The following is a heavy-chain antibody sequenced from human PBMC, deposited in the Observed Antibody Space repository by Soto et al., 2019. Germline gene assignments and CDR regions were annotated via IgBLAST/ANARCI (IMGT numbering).Heavy chain of an antibody. CDR2: IRSKANSYAT. D-gene: IGHD3-3*01. Sequence: VQLVESGGGLVQPGGSLKLSCAASGFTFSGSAMHWVRQASGKGLEWVGRIRSKANSYATAYAASVKGRFTISRDDSKNTAYLQMNSLKTEDTAVYYCTRLRDDFWSGYYTGHDYWGQGTLVTVSS. V-gene: IGHV3-73*01. J-gene: IGHJ4*02. CDR3: TRLRDDFWSGYYTGHDY. CDR1: GFTFSGSA.